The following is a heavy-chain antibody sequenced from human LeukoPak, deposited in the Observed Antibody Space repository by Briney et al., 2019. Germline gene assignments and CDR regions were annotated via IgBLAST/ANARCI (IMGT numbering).Heavy chain of an antibody. CDR1: GGSLSSYY. CDR2: IYTSGST. CDR3: ARFAESTIFGVVTRRRAFWFDP. D-gene: IGHD3-3*01. V-gene: IGHV4-4*09. J-gene: IGHJ5*02. Sequence: SETLSLTCTVSGGSLSSYYWSWIRQPPGKGLEWIGYIYTSGSTNYNPSLKSRVTISVDTSKNQFPLKLSSVTAADTAVYYCARFAESTIFGVVTRRRAFWFDPWGQGTLVTVSS.